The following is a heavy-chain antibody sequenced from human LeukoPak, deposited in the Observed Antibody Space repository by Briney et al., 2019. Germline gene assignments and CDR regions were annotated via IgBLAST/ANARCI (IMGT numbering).Heavy chain of an antibody. CDR1: GGTFSRYA. Sequence: SVTVSCKASGGTFSRYAISWVRQAPGQGLEWMGGIIPIFGTANYAQKFQGRVTITADESTSTAYMELSSLRSEDTAVYYCARGLNYYDSRSHYYYYYGMDVWGQGTTVTVSS. CDR3: ARGLNYYDSRSHYYYYYGMDV. V-gene: IGHV1-69*13. J-gene: IGHJ6*02. D-gene: IGHD3-22*01. CDR2: IIPIFGTA.